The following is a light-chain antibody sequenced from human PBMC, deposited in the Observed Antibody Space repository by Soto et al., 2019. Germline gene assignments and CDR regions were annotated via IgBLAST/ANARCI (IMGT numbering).Light chain of an antibody. CDR1: NIGSKS. CDR3: QVWDSSSDHVV. V-gene: IGLV3-21*04. Sequence: VLTQPPSVSVAPGKTAKITCGGNNIGSKSVHWYEQKPGQAPVLVIYYDSARPSGIPERFSGSNSGNTASLSIGRVEAGDEADYYCQVWDSSSDHVVFGGGTKLTVL. J-gene: IGLJ2*01. CDR2: YDS.